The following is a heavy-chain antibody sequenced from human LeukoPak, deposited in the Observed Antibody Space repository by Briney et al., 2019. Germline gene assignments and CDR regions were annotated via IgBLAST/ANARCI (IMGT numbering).Heavy chain of an antibody. CDR3: VLTSGSGSYRGYLNY. CDR2: IKQDGSEK. CDR1: GFTFSSYW. Sequence: PGGSLRLSCAASGFTFSSYWMSWVRQAPGKGLEWVANIKQDGSEKYYVDSVKGRFTISRDNAKNSVYLQMSSLRVEDTALYHCVLTSGSGSYRGYLNYWGQGTLVTVSS. J-gene: IGHJ4*02. D-gene: IGHD3-10*01. V-gene: IGHV3-7*03.